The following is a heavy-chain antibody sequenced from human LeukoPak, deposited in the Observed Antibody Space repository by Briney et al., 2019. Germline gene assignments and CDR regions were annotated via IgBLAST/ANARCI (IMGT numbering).Heavy chain of an antibody. J-gene: IGHJ2*01. Sequence: SETLSLTCTVSGGSISSYYWSWIRQPPGKGLEWIGYIYYSGSTNYNPSLKSRVTISVDTSKNQFSLKLSSVTAADTAVYYCARSPRITMVRGVTADWYLDLWGRGTLVTVSS. D-gene: IGHD3-10*01. V-gene: IGHV4-59*08. CDR3: ARSPRITMVRGVTADWYLDL. CDR2: IYYSGST. CDR1: GGSISSYY.